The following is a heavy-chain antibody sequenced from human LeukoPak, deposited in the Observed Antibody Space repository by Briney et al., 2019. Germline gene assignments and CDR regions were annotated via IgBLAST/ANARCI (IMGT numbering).Heavy chain of an antibody. CDR2: NSGYNGNT. D-gene: IGHD4-17*01. CDR1: GYAFTSYG. V-gene: IGHV1-18*01. J-gene: IGHJ5*02. Sequence: ASVKVSCKASGYAFTSYGISWARQATGQGLEWMGWNSGYNGNTNYAQKFQGRVTMTTDTSTSTAYMELRSLTSDDTAGYYCARGGDYNWFDPWGQGTLVTVSS. CDR3: ARGGDYNWFDP.